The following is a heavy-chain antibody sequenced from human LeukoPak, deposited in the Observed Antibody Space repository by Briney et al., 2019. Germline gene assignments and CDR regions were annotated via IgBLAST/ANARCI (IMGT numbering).Heavy chain of an antibody. CDR3: ARGEPSYDFVGGGYRFRLDY. D-gene: IGHD3-16*02. V-gene: IGHV4-59*01. Sequence: ASETLSLTCTVSGGSIGDYYWTWIRQPPGKGLEYIGFIYYSGVTNYRPSLQSRVTISLDTSKNQFFLKLTSVTPADTAVYYCARGEPSYDFVGGGYRFRLDYWGQGSLVTVSS. J-gene: IGHJ4*02. CDR1: GGSIGDYY. CDR2: IYYSGVT.